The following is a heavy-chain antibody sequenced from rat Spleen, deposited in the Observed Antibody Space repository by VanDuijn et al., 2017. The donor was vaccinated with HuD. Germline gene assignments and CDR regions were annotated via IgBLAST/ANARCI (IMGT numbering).Heavy chain of an antibody. Sequence: EVQLVESGGGLVQPGRSLKLSCAASGFTFSNYGMAWVRQAPTKGLEWVATISYDGSSTYYRDSVKGRFTISRDNAKSTLYLQMDSLRSEDTATYYCARHGTTPYYFDYWGQGVMVTVSS. D-gene: IGHD1-5*01. CDR3: ARHGTTPYYFDY. V-gene: IGHV5-29*01. J-gene: IGHJ2*01. CDR2: ISYDGSST. CDR1: GFTFSNYG.